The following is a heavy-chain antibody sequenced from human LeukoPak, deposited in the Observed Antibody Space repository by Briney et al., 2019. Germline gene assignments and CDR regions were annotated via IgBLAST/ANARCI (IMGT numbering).Heavy chain of an antibody. J-gene: IGHJ4*02. Sequence: GGSLRLSCVASGFTFSRYGMHWVRQAPGKGLDWVAFILYDGSNKYYADSVKGPFTISRDNSKNTLYLQMNSLRTDDTAVYYCAKSGNWDFDYWGQGTLVTVSS. CDR3: AKSGNWDFDY. CDR1: GFTFSRYG. D-gene: IGHD1-26*01. V-gene: IGHV3-30*02. CDR2: ILYDGSNK.